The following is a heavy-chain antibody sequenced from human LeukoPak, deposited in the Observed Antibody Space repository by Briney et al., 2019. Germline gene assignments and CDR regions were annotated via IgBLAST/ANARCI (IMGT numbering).Heavy chain of an antibody. CDR2: MNPNSGNT. CDR3: ARRGSSGWWGYYYYYMDV. V-gene: IGHV1-8*02. D-gene: IGHD6-19*01. CDR1: GYTFTSYG. Sequence: ASVKVSCTASGYTFTSYGISWVRQATGQGLEWMGWMNPNSGNTGYAQKFQGRVTMTRNTSISTAYMELSSLRSEDTAVYYCARRGSSGWWGYYYYYMDVWGKGTTVTISS. J-gene: IGHJ6*03.